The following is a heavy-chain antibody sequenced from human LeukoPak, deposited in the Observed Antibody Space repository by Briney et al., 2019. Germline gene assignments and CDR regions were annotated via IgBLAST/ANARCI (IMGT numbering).Heavy chain of an antibody. D-gene: IGHD1-1*01. J-gene: IGHJ3*02. V-gene: IGHV3-74*01. CDR1: GFTFSSYW. CDR2: ISADGSYT. Sequence: GGSLRLSCAASGFTFSSYWMHWVRQAPGKGLVWVTRISADGSYTLYANSVKGRFTISRDNAKNTLYLQMNSLRAEDTAVYYCATANSGPDIWGQGTTVTVSS. CDR3: ATANSGPDI.